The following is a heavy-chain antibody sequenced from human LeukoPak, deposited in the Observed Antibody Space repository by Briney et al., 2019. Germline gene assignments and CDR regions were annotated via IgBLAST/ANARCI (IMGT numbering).Heavy chain of an antibody. V-gene: IGHV4-30-4*01. CDR3: ARDGPHGSGSPSWFDP. Sequence: SQTLSLTCTVSGGSISSGDYYWSWIRQPPGNGLEWIGYIYYSGSTYYNPSLKSRVTISVDTSKNQFSLKLSSATAADTAVYYCARDGPHGSGSPSWFDPWGQGTLVTVSS. D-gene: IGHD3-10*01. CDR1: GGSISSGDYY. CDR2: IYYSGST. J-gene: IGHJ5*02.